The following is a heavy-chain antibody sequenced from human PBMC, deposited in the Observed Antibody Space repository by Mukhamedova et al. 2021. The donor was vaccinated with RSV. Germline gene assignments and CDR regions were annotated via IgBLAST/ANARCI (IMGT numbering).Heavy chain of an antibody. Sequence: WEGLEWIGYIYHSGSTYYNPSLKSRVTISVDRSKNQFSLKLSSVTAADTAVYYCSRATLPAATIEAWGQGTLVTVPS. D-gene: IGHD2-2*01. CDR3: SRATLPAATIEA. V-gene: IGHV4-30-2*01. J-gene: IGHJ4*02. CDR2: IYHSGST.